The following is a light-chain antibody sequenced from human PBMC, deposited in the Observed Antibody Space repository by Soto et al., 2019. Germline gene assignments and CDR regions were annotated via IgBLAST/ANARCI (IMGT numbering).Light chain of an antibody. CDR3: VSYTSRTNLVV. CDR2: DVR. CDR1: HSDVGGFDY. Sequence: QSALIQPASVSGSPGQSITISCTGTHSDVGGFDYVSWFQQYPGRAPKLLIFDVRDRPSGVPNRFSGSKSGATASLTISGLLADDEADYYCVSYTSRTNLVVLGTGTKLTVL. J-gene: IGLJ2*01. V-gene: IGLV2-14*03.